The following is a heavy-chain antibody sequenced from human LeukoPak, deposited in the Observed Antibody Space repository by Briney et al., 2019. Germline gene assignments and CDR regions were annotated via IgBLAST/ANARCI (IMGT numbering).Heavy chain of an antibody. CDR3: ARGPSRKQLVEEFEY. CDR2: ISSSSSYI. CDR1: GFTLSSYT. Sequence: PGGSLRLSCAASGFTLSSYTMNWVRQAPGKGLEWVSSISSSSSYIYYADSVKGRFTISRDNAKKSLHLQMNSLRAEDTGVYYCARGPSRKQLVEEFEYWGQGTLVTVSS. J-gene: IGHJ4*01. D-gene: IGHD6-6*01. V-gene: IGHV3-21*01.